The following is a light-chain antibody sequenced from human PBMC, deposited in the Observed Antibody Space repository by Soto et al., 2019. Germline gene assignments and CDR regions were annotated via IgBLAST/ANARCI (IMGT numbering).Light chain of an antibody. CDR3: KSYDSSLSGYV. Sequence: QSVLTQPPSVSGAPGQRVTISCTGSSSKIGAGYDVHWYQQLPGTAPKLLIYGNSNRPSGVPDRFSGSKSGTTASLAITGLQVEDEAEYYCKSYDSSLSGYVFGTGTKVTVL. CDR1: SSKIGAGYD. CDR2: GNS. J-gene: IGLJ1*01. V-gene: IGLV1-40*01.